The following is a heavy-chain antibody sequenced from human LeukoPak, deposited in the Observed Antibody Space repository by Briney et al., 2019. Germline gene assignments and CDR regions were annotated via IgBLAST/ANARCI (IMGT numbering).Heavy chain of an antibody. CDR2: ISAYNGNT. D-gene: IGHD6-19*01. Sequence: ASVKVSCKASGYTFTSYGISWVRQAPGQGLEWMGWISAYNGNTNYAQKLQGRVTMTTDTSTSTAYMELRSLRSDDTAVYYCAGDVSSGWLHYFDYWGQGTLVTVSS. CDR1: GYTFTSYG. J-gene: IGHJ4*02. CDR3: AGDVSSGWLHYFDY. V-gene: IGHV1-18*01.